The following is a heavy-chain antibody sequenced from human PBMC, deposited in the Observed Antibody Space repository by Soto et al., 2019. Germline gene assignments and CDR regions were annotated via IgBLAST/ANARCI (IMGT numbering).Heavy chain of an antibody. V-gene: IGHV4-4*02. Sequence: QVQLQESGPGLVKPSGTLSLTCAVSGGSISTSNWWSWVRQPPGKGLEWIGEVYRTGSTNYNPSLECRLPISVDQSKNQCSLKLTSGTAADTAVYYGARARATMAAAAIFDCWGQGTLVTVSS. CDR2: VYRTGST. D-gene: IGHD6-25*01. J-gene: IGHJ4*02. CDR1: GGSISTSNW. CDR3: ARARATMAAAAIFDC.